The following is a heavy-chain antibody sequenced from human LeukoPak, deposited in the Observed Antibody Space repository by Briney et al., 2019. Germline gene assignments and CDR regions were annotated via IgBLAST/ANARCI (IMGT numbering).Heavy chain of an antibody. CDR2: ISSSGSTI. CDR1: GFTFSDYY. CDR3: AKGGVAGYYYYMDV. D-gene: IGHD3-16*01. J-gene: IGHJ6*03. Sequence: PGGSLRLSCAASGFTFSDYYMSWIRQAPGKGLEWVSYISSSGSTIYYADSVKGRFTISRDNSKNTLYLQMNSLRAEDTAVYYCAKGGVAGYYYYMDVWGKGTTVIVSS. V-gene: IGHV3-11*01.